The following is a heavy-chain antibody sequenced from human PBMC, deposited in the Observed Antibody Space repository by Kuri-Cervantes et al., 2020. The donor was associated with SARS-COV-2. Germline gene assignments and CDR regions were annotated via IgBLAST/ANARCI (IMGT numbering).Heavy chain of an antibody. CDR3: ARCVATIRGWFDP. V-gene: IGHV3-7*01. D-gene: IGHD5-12*01. Sequence: GESLKISCAASGFTFSSYAMSWVRQAPGKGLEWVANIKQDGSEKYYVDSVKGRLTISRDNAKNSLYLQMNSLRAEDTAVYYCARCVATIRGWFDPWGQGTLVTVSS. J-gene: IGHJ5*02. CDR1: GFTFSSYA. CDR2: IKQDGSEK.